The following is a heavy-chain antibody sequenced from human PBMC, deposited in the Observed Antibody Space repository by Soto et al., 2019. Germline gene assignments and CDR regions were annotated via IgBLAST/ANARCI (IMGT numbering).Heavy chain of an antibody. J-gene: IGHJ4*02. CDR3: ARDLNSGLCDY. Sequence: QVQLVQSGAEVKKPGASVKVSCKASGYTFTSYGISWVRQAPRLGLEWMGWISAYNGNTNYAQKLQGRVNVTTDTATSTAYLELRSLGSDSTAVYYCARDLNSGLCDYWGQGTLVTVSS. CDR2: ISAYNGNT. CDR1: GYTFTSYG. D-gene: IGHD3-10*01. V-gene: IGHV1-18*01.